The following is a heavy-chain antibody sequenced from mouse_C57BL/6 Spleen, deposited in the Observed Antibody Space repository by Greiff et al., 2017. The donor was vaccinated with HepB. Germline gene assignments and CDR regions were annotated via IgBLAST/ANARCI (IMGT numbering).Heavy chain of an antibody. V-gene: IGHV1-80*01. J-gene: IGHJ3*01. CDR1: GFAFSSYW. D-gene: IGHD1-1*01. Sequence: QVQLQQSGAELVKPGASVKISCKASGFAFSSYWMNWVKQRPGKGLEWIGQIYPGDGDTNYNGKFKGKATMTAAKSSSTAYLQLSSLTSEDSAVYFCATYGSSESWFAYWGQGTLVTVSA. CDR2: IYPGDGDT. CDR3: ATYGSSESWFAY.